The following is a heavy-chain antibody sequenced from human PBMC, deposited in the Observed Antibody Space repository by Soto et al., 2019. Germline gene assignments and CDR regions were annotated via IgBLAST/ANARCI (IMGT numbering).Heavy chain of an antibody. Sequence: PSETLSLTCAVYGGSFSGYYWSWIRQPPGKGLEWIGEINHSGSTNYNPSLKSRVTISVDTSKNQFSLKLSSVTAADTAVYYCARGRYDILTGYRTTKYYFDYWGQGTLVTVSS. CDR2: INHSGST. CDR1: GGSFSGYY. D-gene: IGHD3-9*01. J-gene: IGHJ4*02. CDR3: ARGRYDILTGYRTTKYYFDY. V-gene: IGHV4-34*01.